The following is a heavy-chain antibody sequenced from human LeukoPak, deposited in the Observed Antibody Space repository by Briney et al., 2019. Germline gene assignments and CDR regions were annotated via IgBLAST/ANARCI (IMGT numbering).Heavy chain of an antibody. D-gene: IGHD5-24*01. J-gene: IGHJ4*02. V-gene: IGHV3-11*04. CDR3: ARDQRWLQLGYFDY. CDR2: ITSSGTTT. Sequence: PGGSLRLSCSASGFSFSDSYMSWFRLSPEKGLEWIAYITSSGTTTEYADSVKGRFTISRDNAKNSLYLQMNSLRAEDTAVYYCARDQRWLQLGYFDYWGQGTLVTVSS. CDR1: GFSFSDSY.